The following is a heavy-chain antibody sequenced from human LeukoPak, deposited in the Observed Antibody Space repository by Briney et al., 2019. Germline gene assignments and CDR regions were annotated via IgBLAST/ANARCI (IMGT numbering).Heavy chain of an antibody. Sequence: PSETLSLTCAAYGESFSDYYWTWIRQPPGKGLEWIGEINHSGSTNYSPSLKSRVTISLDTSKNQFSLKLYSLTAADTAVYYCARVSGLNNFDYWGQGTLVTVSS. CDR1: GESFSDYY. V-gene: IGHV4-34*01. D-gene: IGHD1/OR15-1a*01. J-gene: IGHJ4*02. CDR2: INHSGST. CDR3: ARVSGLNNFDY.